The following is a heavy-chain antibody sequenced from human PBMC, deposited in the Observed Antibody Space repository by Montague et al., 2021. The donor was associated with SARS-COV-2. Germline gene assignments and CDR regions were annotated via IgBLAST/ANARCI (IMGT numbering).Heavy chain of an antibody. J-gene: IGHJ6*02. CDR1: GGSISSYY. V-gene: IGHV4-4*07. CDR2: IYTSGST. Sequence: SETLSLTCTVPGGSISSYYWSWIRQPAGKGLEWIGRIYTSGSTNYNPSLKSRVTMSVDTSKNQFSLKLSSVTAADTAVYYCAREAWFGDKTSASEYYGMDVWGQGTTVTVSS. D-gene: IGHD3-10*01. CDR3: AREAWFGDKTSASEYYGMDV.